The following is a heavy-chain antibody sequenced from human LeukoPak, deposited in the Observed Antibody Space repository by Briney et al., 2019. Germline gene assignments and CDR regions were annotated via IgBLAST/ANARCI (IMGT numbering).Heavy chain of an antibody. Sequence: SETLSLTCTVSGYSISSGYYWGWIRQPPGEGLEWIGSIYHSGSTYHNPSLKSRVTISVDTSKNQFSLKLSSVTAADTAVYYCARWPGMATPFFDSWGQGTLVTVSS. V-gene: IGHV4-38-2*02. CDR1: GYSISSGYY. CDR3: ARWPGMATPFFDS. J-gene: IGHJ4*02. D-gene: IGHD5-24*01. CDR2: IYHSGST.